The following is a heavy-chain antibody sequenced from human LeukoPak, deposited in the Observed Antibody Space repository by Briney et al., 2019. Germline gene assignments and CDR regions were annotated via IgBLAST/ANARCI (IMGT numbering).Heavy chain of an antibody. V-gene: IGHV3-64D*06. D-gene: IGHD6-13*01. J-gene: IGHJ4*02. Sequence: TGGSLRLSCAASGLTLSCCAMTWVRQAPGKGLEYVSAISSNGGSTYYADSVKGRFTISRDNSKNTLYLQMSSLRAEDTAVYYCVKDSNIAAAFDYWGQGTLVTVSS. CDR3: VKDSNIAAAFDY. CDR1: GLTLSCCA. CDR2: ISSNGGST.